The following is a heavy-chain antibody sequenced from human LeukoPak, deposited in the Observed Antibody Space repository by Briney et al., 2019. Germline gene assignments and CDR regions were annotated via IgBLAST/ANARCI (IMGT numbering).Heavy chain of an antibody. Sequence: PGGSLRLSCAASGFTFSSYGMHWVRQAPGKGLEWVAVIWYDGSNKYYADSVKGRFTISRDNSKNTLYLQMNSLRAEDTAVYYCARDPDRYYYDSSGYYYYWGQGTLVTVSS. D-gene: IGHD3-22*01. CDR2: IWYDGSNK. V-gene: IGHV3-33*01. J-gene: IGHJ4*02. CDR3: ARDPDRYYYDSSGYYYY. CDR1: GFTFSSYG.